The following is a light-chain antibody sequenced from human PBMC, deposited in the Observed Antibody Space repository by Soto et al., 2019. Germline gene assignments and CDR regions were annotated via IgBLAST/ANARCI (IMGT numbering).Light chain of an antibody. Sequence: IQMTQFPSSLSASVGDRVTITCRAGQTVIRYLNWYQQKPGRAPNLLIYAVSNLQSGVPSRFSGSGSETDFTLTISDLQPVDFATYYCQQSYSTLFTFGPGTKVEIK. CDR2: AVS. CDR1: QTVIRY. V-gene: IGKV1-39*01. J-gene: IGKJ3*01. CDR3: QQSYSTLFT.